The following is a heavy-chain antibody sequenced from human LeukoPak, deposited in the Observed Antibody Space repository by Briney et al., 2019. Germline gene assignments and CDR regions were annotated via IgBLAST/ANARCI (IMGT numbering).Heavy chain of an antibody. CDR2: ISAYNGNT. CDR1: GYTFTSYG. CDR3: ARSGVAGVTGGWGLDY. J-gene: IGHJ4*02. D-gene: IGHD3-10*01. Sequence: ASVKVSCKASGYTFTSYGISWVRQAPGQGLEWMGWISAYNGNTNYAQKLQGRVTMTTDTSTSTAYMELRSLRSDDTAVYYCARSGVAGVTGGWGLDYWGQGTLVTVSS. V-gene: IGHV1-18*01.